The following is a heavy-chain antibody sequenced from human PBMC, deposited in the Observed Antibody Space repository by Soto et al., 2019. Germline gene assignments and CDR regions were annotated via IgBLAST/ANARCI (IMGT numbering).Heavy chain of an antibody. J-gene: IGHJ4*02. Sequence: GGSLRLSCAASGFTFSSYGMHWVRQAPGKGLEWVAVIWYDGSNKYYADSVKGRFTISRDNSNNTLYLQMNSLRAEDTAVYYCARAQRSEGDSSGYYSFDYWGQGTLVTVSS. V-gene: IGHV3-33*01. CDR1: GFTFSSYG. CDR2: IWYDGSNK. CDR3: ARAQRSEGDSSGYYSFDY. D-gene: IGHD3-22*01.